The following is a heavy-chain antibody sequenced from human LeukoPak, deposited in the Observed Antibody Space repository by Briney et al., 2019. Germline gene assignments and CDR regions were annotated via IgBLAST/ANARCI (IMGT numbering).Heavy chain of an antibody. CDR3: ARQRCSSSTCHDDSFDI. CDR2: IYHSGST. J-gene: IGHJ3*02. V-gene: IGHV4-30-2*01. D-gene: IGHD2-2*01. CDR1: GGSISSGGYY. Sequence: SETLSLTCTVSGGSISSGGYYWSWIRQPPGKGLEWIGYIYHSGSTYYNPSLKSRVTISVDRSKNQFSLKLSSVTAADTAVYYCARQRCSSSTCHDDSFDIWGQGTMVTVSS.